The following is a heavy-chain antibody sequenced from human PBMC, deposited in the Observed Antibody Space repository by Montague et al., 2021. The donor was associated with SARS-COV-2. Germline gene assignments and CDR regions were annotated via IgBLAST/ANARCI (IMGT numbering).Heavy chain of an antibody. Sequence: SLRLSCAASGFTFSSYWMHWVRQAPGKGLEWVSSISSSSSYIYYADSVKGRFTISRDNAKNSLYLQMNSLRAEDTAVYYCARGDFDWLLSFHYGMDVWGQGTTVTVSS. J-gene: IGHJ6*02. V-gene: IGHV3-21*01. CDR2: ISSSSSYI. D-gene: IGHD3-9*01. CDR3: ARGDFDWLLSFHYGMDV. CDR1: GFTFSSYW.